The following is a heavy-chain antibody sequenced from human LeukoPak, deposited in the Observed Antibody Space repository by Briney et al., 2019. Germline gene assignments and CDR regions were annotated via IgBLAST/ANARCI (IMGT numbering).Heavy chain of an antibody. J-gene: IGHJ4*02. CDR1: GYSISSGYY. V-gene: IGHV4-38-2*02. CDR2: IYYSGST. CDR3: AREGTVTNNFDY. D-gene: IGHD4-11*01. Sequence: SETLSLTCAVSGYSISSGYYWGWIRPPPGKGLEWIGYIYYSGSTNYNPSLKSRVTISVDTSKNQFSLKLSSVTAADTAVYYCAREGTVTNNFDYWGQGTLVTVSS.